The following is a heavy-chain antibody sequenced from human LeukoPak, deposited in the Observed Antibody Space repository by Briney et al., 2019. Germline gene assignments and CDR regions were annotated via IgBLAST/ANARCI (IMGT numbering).Heavy chain of an antibody. CDR1: GFNFRAHS. Sequence: GGSLRLSYSSSGFNFRAHSFNWVRQAPGKGLEWVSSISSSSTYISYTDSVEGRFIISRDNANNSLFLQMSDLRVGDTAVYYCARDQRFDKRPWVGAFDLWGQGTVVTVSS. D-gene: IGHD1-26*01. J-gene: IGHJ3*01. CDR3: ARDQRFDKRPWVGAFDL. CDR2: ISSSSTYI. V-gene: IGHV3-21*01.